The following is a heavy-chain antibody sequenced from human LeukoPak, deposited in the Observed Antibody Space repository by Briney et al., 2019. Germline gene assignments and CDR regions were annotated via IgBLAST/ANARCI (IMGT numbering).Heavy chain of an antibody. V-gene: IGHV1-69*06. J-gene: IGHJ4*02. D-gene: IGHD5-18*01. Sequence: SVKVSCKASGGTFSSYAISWVRQAPGQGLEWMGGIIPIFGTANYAQKFQGRVTITADKSTSTAYMELSSLRSEDTAVYYCARGLARGYSYGLVSFDYWGQGTLVTVSS. CDR2: IIPIFGTA. CDR3: ARGLARGYSYGLVSFDY. CDR1: GGTFSSYA.